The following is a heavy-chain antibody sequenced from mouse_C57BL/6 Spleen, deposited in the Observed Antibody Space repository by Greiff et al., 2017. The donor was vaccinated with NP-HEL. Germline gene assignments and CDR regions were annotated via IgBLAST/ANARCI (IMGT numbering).Heavy chain of an antibody. J-gene: IGHJ4*01. CDR1: GFTFTDYY. V-gene: IGHV7-3*01. CDR2: IRNKANGYTT. D-gene: IGHD1-1*02. Sequence: EVKLMESGGGLVQPGGSLSLSCAASGFTFTDYYMSWVRQPPGKALEWLGFIRNKANGYTTEYSASVKGRFTISRDNSQSILYLQMNALRAEDSATYYCARYSDYGDYAMDYWGKGTSVTVSS. CDR3: ARYSDYGDYAMDY.